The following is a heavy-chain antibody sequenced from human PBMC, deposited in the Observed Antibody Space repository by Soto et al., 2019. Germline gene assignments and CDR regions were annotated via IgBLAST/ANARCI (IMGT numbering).Heavy chain of an antibody. CDR2: IIPITETP. CDR3: ARGNKGPGHYGPGSQGWYGP. CDR1: GGTFSSHA. V-gene: IGHV1-69*06. D-gene: IGHD3-10*01. J-gene: IGHJ5*02. Sequence: QVQLVQSGAEVKKPGSSVKVSCKVSGGTFSSHAINWLRQAPGQGLEWMGVIIPITETPNNAEKFQGRVTITADKSTTTGYMELSSLTFDDPAVYFCARGNKGPGHYGPGSQGWYGPWGQGTLVTVSS.